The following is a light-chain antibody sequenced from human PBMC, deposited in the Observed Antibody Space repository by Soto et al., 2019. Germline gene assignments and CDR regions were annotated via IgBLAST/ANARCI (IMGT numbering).Light chain of an antibody. V-gene: IGKV1-6*01. CDR1: QGIRND. J-gene: IGKJ1*01. CDR2: AAS. CDR3: LQDYNYPWT. Sequence: AIQMTQSPSSLSASVRDRVTITCRASQGIRNDLGWYQQKPGKAPKLLIYAASSLQSGVPSRFSGSGSGTDFTLTISSLQPEDFASYYCLQDYNYPWTFGQGTKVEIK.